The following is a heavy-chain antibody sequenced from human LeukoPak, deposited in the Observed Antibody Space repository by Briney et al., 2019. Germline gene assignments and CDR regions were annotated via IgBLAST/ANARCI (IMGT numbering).Heavy chain of an antibody. CDR3: ARGVGPITIFGVVISSYYYYYMDV. Sequence: KSSETLSLTCTVSGGSISSYYWSWIRQPPGKGLEWIGYIYYSGGTNYNPSLKSRVTISVDTSKNQFSLKLSSVTAADTAVYYCARGVGPITIFGVVISSYYYYYMDVWGKGTTVTVSS. V-gene: IGHV4-59*01. CDR1: GGSISSYY. J-gene: IGHJ6*03. CDR2: IYYSGGT. D-gene: IGHD3-3*01.